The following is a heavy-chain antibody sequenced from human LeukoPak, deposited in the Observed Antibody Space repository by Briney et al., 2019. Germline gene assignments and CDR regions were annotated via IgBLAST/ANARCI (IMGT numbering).Heavy chain of an antibody. D-gene: IGHD3-22*01. J-gene: IGHJ5*02. CDR1: GYSISSGYY. CDR3: AREWVYYDSSGHYSGWFDP. V-gene: IGHV4-38-2*02. Sequence: SSETLSLTCAVSGYSISSGYYWGWIRQPPGKGLEWIGSIYHSGSTYYNPSLKSRVTISVDTSKNQFSLKLSSVTAADTAVYYCAREWVYYDSSGHYSGWFDPWGQGTLVTVSS. CDR2: IYHSGST.